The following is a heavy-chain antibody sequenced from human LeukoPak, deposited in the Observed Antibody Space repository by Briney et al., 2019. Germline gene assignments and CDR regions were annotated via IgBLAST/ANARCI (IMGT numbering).Heavy chain of an antibody. CDR2: INPNSGGT. CDR3: ARERRRYHSWFER. J-gene: IGHJ5*02. CDR1: GYTFTSYG. Sequence: ASVKVSCKAYGYTFTSYGISWVRQAPGQGLEWMGWINPNSGGTNYAQKFQGRVTMTRDTSISTAYMELSRLRSDDTAVYYCARERRRYHSWFERWGQGTLVTVSS. D-gene: IGHD2-2*01. V-gene: IGHV1-2*02.